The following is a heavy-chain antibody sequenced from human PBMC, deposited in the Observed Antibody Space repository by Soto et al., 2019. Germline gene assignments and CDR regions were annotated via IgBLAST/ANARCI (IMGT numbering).Heavy chain of an antibody. CDR3: ARERAIDYYYGMDV. Sequence: SETLSLTCTVSGGSISSYYWSWIRQPPGKGLEWIGYIYYSGSTNYNPSLKSRVTISVDTSKNQFSLKLSSVTAADTAVYYCARERAIDYYYGMDVWGQGTTVTVSS. CDR1: GGSISSYY. D-gene: IGHD2-2*02. CDR2: IYYSGST. V-gene: IGHV4-59*01. J-gene: IGHJ6*02.